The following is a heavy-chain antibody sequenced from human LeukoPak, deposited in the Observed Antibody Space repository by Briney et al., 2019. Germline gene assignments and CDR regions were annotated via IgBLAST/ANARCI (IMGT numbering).Heavy chain of an antibody. Sequence: PSETLSLTCNVSGGSISSYYWSWIRQTPGKGLDWIGHIHYSGSTNYKPSLKSRVTISLDASKNQVFLKLSSVTAADTAVYYCARGGSYFYAMDVWGHGTTVTVSS. CDR3: ARGGSYFYAMDV. CDR1: GGSISSYY. CDR2: IHYSGST. J-gene: IGHJ6*02. V-gene: IGHV4-59*01.